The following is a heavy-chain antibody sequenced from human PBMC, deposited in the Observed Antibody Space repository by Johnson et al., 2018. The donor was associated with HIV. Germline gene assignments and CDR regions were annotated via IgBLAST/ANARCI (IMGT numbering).Heavy chain of an antibody. CDR2: VNWNGGST. Sequence: VQLVESGGGVERPGGSLRLSCVGSGFIFDHYGMSWVRQVPGKGLEWVSGVNWNGGSTYYANSVQGRFTISRDTSKNTLDLQMGSLRAEDTGVYYCARVRISSSILDAVDIWGQGTMVTVSS. CDR3: ARVRISSSILDAVDI. D-gene: IGHD6-13*01. V-gene: IGHV3-20*04. J-gene: IGHJ3*02. CDR1: GFIFDHYG.